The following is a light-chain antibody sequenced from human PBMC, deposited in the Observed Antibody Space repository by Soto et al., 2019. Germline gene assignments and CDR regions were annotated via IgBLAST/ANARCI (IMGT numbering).Light chain of an antibody. Sequence: EIVMTQSPATLSVSPGGGATLSCRASQSVSNNLAWYQQKPGQAPRLLTYGASSRATGIPDRLSGSGSGTDFTLTISRLEPEDFAVYYCQQYGSSPLFGGGTKVDIK. CDR3: QQYGSSPL. CDR1: QSVSNN. J-gene: IGKJ4*01. CDR2: GAS. V-gene: IGKV3-20*01.